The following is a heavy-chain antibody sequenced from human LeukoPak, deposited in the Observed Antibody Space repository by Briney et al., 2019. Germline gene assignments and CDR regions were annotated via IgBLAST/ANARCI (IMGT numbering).Heavy chain of an antibody. CDR3: ASLYCSGGSCYLSGFDY. D-gene: IGHD2-15*01. Sequence: SETLSLTCTVSGGSISSSSYYWGWIRQPPGKGLEWIGSIYCSGSTYYNPSLKSRVTISVDTSKNQFSLKLSSVTAADTAVYYCASLYCSGGSCYLSGFDYWGQGTLVTVSS. CDR2: IYCSGST. CDR1: GGSISSSSYY. J-gene: IGHJ4*02. V-gene: IGHV4-39*01.